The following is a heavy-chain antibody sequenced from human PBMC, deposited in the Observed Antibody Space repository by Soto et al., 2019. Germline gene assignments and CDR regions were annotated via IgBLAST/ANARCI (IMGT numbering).Heavy chain of an antibody. CDR2: ISAYNGNT. CDR3: ATYYCSSTSCYPYYYYGMDV. CDR1: GYTFTSYG. D-gene: IGHD2-2*01. Sequence: ASVKVSCKASGYTFTSYGISWVRQAPGQGLEWMGWISAYNGNTNYAQKLQGRVTMTTDTSTSTDYMEQRSLRSDDTAVYYCATYYCSSTSCYPYYYYGMDVWGQGTTVTVSS. J-gene: IGHJ6*02. V-gene: IGHV1-18*04.